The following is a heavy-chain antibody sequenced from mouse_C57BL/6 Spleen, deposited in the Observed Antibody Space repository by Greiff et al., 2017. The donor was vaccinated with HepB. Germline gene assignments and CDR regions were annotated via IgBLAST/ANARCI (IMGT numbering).Heavy chain of an antibody. CDR2: IDPSDSYT. Sequence: QVQLQQPGAELVMPGASVKLSCKASGYTFTSYWMHWVKQRPGQGLEWIGEIDPSDSYTNYNQKFKGKSTLTVDKSSSTAYMQLSSLTSEDSAVYYCARSGYDYDVAWFAYWGQGTLVTVSA. CDR1: GYTFTSYW. D-gene: IGHD2-4*01. V-gene: IGHV1-69*01. J-gene: IGHJ3*01. CDR3: ARSGYDYDVAWFAY.